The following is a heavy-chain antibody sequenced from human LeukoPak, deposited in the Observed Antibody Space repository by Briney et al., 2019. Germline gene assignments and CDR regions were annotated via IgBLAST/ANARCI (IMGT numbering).Heavy chain of an antibody. Sequence: GGSLRPSCEALGFTLRSKSMTWVRQAQGKGLEWVSSISSSSSYIYYADSVKGRFTISRDNAKNSLYLQMNSLRAEDTAVYYCARDIVARYWGQGTLVTVSS. D-gene: IGHD2-15*01. CDR3: ARDIVARY. V-gene: IGHV3-21*01. J-gene: IGHJ4*02. CDR2: ISSSSSYI. CDR1: GFTLRSKS.